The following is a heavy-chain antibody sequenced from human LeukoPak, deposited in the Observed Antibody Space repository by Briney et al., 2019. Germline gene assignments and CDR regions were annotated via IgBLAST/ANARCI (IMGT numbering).Heavy chain of an antibody. CDR2: IYYSGST. D-gene: IGHD6-13*01. V-gene: IGHV4-31*03. CDR3: AGGYSSRLNMKPYYFDY. CDR1: GGSINSGGYY. J-gene: IGHJ4*02. Sequence: SETLSLTCTVSGGSINSGGYYWSWIRQHPGRGLEWIGYIYYSGSTYYNPSLKSRVTISVDTSKNQFSLKLSSVTAADTAVYYCAGGYSSRLNMKPYYFDYWGQGTLVTVSS.